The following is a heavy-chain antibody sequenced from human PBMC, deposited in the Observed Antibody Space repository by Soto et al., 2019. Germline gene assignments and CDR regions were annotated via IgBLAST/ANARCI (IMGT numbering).Heavy chain of an antibody. Sequence: EVQLVESGGGLVQPGGSLRLSCAASGFTFDDYAMHWVRQAPGTGLEWVSGISWNSGSIGYADSVKGRFTISRDNAKNSLYLQMKSLRAEDTALYYCATGEIRGPLTSYDYWGQGTLVTVSS. J-gene: IGHJ4*02. D-gene: IGHD3-10*01. CDR3: ATGEIRGPLTSYDY. V-gene: IGHV3-9*01. CDR2: ISWNSGSI. CDR1: GFTFDDYA.